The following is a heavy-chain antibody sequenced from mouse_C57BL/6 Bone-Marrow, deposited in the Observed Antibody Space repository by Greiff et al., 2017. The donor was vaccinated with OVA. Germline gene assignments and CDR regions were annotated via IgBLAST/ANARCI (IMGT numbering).Heavy chain of an antibody. CDR3: ARDDYEWYFDV. J-gene: IGHJ1*03. D-gene: IGHD2-4*01. CDR2: IYPRSGNT. Sequence: VKLQESGAELARPGASVKLSCKASGYTFTSYGISWVKQRTGQGLEWIGEIYPRSGNTYYNEKFKGKATLTADKSSRTAYMELRSLTSEDSAVYFCARDDYEWYFDVWGTGTTVTVSS. V-gene: IGHV1-81*01. CDR1: GYTFTSYG.